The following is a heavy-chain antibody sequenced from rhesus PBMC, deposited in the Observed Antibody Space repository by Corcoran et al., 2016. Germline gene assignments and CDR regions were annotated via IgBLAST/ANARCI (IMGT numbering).Heavy chain of an antibody. CDR1: GGSISDSYR. CDR3: ARVLAGD. D-gene: IGHD6-25*01. J-gene: IGHJ4*01. Sequence: QLQLQEPGPGAVKPWETVSLTGAASGGSISDSYRWSCIRQPAGKGLEWIGYIYGSSTSTNYNPSLKRRVTISTDTSTNQFSLRLSSVTAADAAVYYCARVLAGDWGQGVLVTVSS. CDR2: IYGSSTST. V-gene: IGHV4S10*01.